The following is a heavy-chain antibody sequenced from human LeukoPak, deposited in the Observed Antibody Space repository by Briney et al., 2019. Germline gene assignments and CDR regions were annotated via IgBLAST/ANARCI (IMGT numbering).Heavy chain of an antibody. CDR1: GFTVSSNY. V-gene: IGHV3-66*01. CDR2: IYSGGST. CDR3: ARASRENAFDI. D-gene: IGHD1-26*01. J-gene: IGHJ3*02. Sequence: GGSLRLSCAASGFTVSSNYMSWVRQAPGKGLEWVSVIYSGGSTYYADSVKGRFTISRDNSKNTLYLQMNSLRAEDTVVYYCARASRENAFDIWGQGTMVTVSS.